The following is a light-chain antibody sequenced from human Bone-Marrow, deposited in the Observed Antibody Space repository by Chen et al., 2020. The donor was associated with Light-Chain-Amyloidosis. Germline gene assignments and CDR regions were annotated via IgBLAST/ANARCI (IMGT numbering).Light chain of an antibody. CDR1: NIGTTS. V-gene: IGLV3-21*02. CDR2: DDS. J-gene: IGLJ3*02. CDR3: QVWDRSSDRPV. Sequence: SYVLTQPSSVSVAPVHTATIACGGNNIGTTSVHWYQQTPGQASPLSVYDDSYRPLGIPVRLSGSTSGNTATLTISRVEAGDEADYYCQVWDRSSDRPVFGGGTKLTVL.